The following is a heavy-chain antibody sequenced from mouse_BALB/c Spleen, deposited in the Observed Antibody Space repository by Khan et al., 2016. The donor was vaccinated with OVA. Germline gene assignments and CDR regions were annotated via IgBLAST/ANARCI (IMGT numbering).Heavy chain of an antibody. J-gene: IGHJ3*01. D-gene: IGHD3-1*01. CDR1: GYSITSGYF. Sequence: EVQLQESGPGLVKPSQSLSLTCSVTGYSITSGYFWNWIRQFPGNNLEWMGYIRYDGNSNYNPSFKNRISITRDTSKNHFFLKLNSVTPEDTATYYCARGGSSGPAWFAYWGQGTLVTVSA. CDR2: IRYDGNS. CDR3: ARGGSSGPAWFAY. V-gene: IGHV3-6*02.